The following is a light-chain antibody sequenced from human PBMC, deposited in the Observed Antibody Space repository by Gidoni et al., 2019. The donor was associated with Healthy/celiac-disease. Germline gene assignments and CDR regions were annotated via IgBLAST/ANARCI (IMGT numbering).Light chain of an antibody. V-gene: IGKV1-39*01. Sequence: DIQMTQSPSSLSASVGDRVTITCRASQRISSYINWYQQKPGKAPKVLIYDASSVQSVVPPRFSGSGCGTEFTLSISSLQTEDLATYYCQKSYSIPRTIGGGTKVEIK. CDR3: QKSYSIPRT. CDR1: QRISSY. J-gene: IGKJ4*01. CDR2: DAS.